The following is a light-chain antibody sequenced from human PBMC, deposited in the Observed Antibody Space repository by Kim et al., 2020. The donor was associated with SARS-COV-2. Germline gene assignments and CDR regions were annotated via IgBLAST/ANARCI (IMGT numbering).Light chain of an antibody. CDR3: QQYGSSPLYS. CDR2: GAS. CDR1: QSVSSSY. V-gene: IGKV3-20*01. J-gene: IGKJ2*03. Sequence: PGDRAALSCRASQSVSSSYLAWYQQKPGQAPRLLIYGASSRATGIPDRFSGSGSGTDFTLTISRLEPEDFAVYYCQQYGSSPLYSFGQGTKLEI.